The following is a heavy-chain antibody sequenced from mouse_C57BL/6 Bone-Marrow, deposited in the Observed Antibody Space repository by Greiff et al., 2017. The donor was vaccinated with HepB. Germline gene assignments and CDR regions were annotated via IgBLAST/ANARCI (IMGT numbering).Heavy chain of an antibody. Sequence: EVHLVESGGDLVKPGGSLKLSCAASGFTFSSYGMSWVRQTPDKRLEWVATISSGGSYTYYLDSLKSRFIISRDNAKNILYLQMSSLKSEDTATYYCARGRWLLRYFDVWGTGTTVTVSS. CDR2: ISSGGSYT. J-gene: IGHJ1*03. CDR1: GFTFSSYG. V-gene: IGHV5-6*01. CDR3: ARGRWLLRYFDV. D-gene: IGHD2-3*01.